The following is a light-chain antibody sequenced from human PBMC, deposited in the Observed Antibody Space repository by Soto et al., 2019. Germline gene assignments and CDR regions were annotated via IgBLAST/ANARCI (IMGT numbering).Light chain of an antibody. J-gene: IGLJ1*01. V-gene: IGLV2-14*01. CDR3: NSYTSSTTFV. Sequence: SVLTQPASVSGSPGQSITISCTGTTSDVAGYNYVSWYQQHPGKAPKLLIYGVSNRPSGVSNRFSGSRSGNTASLTISGLQSDDEAEYYCNSYTSSTTFVFGTGTKLTVL. CDR2: GVS. CDR1: TSDVAGYNY.